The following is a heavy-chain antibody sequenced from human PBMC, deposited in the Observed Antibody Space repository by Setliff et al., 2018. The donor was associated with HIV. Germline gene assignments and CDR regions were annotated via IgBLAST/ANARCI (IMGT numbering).Heavy chain of an antibody. CDR1: GDSVSSRSYY. CDR2: IYYSGST. V-gene: IGHV4-61*03. Sequence: PSETLSLTCTVPGDSVSSRSYYWSWIRQPPGKGLEWIGYIYYSGSTNYNPSLKSRVTISVDTSKNHFSLKLRSVTAADTVVYYCAQLGMVDDFDYWGQGTLVTVSS. CDR3: AQLGMVDDFDY. D-gene: IGHD1-1*01. J-gene: IGHJ4*02.